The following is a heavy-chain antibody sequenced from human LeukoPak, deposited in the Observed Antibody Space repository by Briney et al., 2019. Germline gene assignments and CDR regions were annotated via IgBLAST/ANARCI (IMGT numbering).Heavy chain of an antibody. CDR2: INPNSDVT. J-gene: IGHJ4*02. D-gene: IGHD5-18*01. V-gene: IGHV1-2*02. Sequence: ASVKVSCKASGYTFTDHYMHWVRQAPGQGLEWMGWINPNSDVTNYAQKFRGRVTMTRDTSISTAYMELSRLRSDDTAVYYCARDRGYSYGLDYWGQGTLVTVSS. CDR3: ARDRGYSYGLDY. CDR1: GYTFTDHY.